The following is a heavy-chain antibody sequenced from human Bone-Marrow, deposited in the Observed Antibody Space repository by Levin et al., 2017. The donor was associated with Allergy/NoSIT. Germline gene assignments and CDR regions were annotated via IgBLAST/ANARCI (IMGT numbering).Heavy chain of an antibody. CDR2: NIPVSGTT. CDR1: GGTFKNYA. Sequence: ASVKVSCKASGGTFKNYAVNWVRQAPGQGLEWMGGNIPVSGTTNYAQKFQGRVTIIADTSSDIAYLHLNSLTSEDTAVYYCARGPFVATTTFFDYWGQGTLVTVSS. CDR3: ARGPFVATTTFFDY. V-gene: IGHV1-69*06. J-gene: IGHJ4*02. D-gene: IGHD2/OR15-2a*01.